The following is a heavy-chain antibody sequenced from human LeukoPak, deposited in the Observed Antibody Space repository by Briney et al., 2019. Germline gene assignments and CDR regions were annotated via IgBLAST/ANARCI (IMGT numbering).Heavy chain of an antibody. CDR3: SEGYFEPFDH. CDR1: GASVSSSH. D-gene: IGHD2/OR15-2a*01. V-gene: IGHV4-59*02. Sequence: SETLSLTCVVSGASVSSSHWNWIRRLPGKGLEWIGCLSYTGKTDYNPSLTSRVTISLDTSKNQVSLKLRSVTAADTAVYYCSEGYFEPFDHWGQGTLVTVSS. J-gene: IGHJ4*02. CDR2: LSYTGKT.